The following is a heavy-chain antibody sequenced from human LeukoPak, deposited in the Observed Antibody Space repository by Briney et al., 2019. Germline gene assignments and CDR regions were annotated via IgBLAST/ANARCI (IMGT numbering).Heavy chain of an antibody. Sequence: PGESLKISCKGSGYSFTSYWIAWVRQMPGKGLEWMGIIYPGDSDTRYSPSFQGQATISADKSISTAYLQWASLKASDTAMYYCARPLVGTGYSSSWYFAYWGQGTQVTVSS. V-gene: IGHV5-51*01. CDR1: GYSFTSYW. J-gene: IGHJ4*02. CDR3: ARPLVGTGYSSSWYFAY. CDR2: IYPGDSDT. D-gene: IGHD6-13*01.